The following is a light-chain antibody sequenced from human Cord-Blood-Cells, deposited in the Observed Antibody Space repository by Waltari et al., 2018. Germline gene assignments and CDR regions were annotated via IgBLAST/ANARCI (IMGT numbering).Light chain of an antibody. Sequence: SYELTQPPSVSVSPGQTASITCSGDKLGDKYACWYQQKPGQSPGRVIYQDSKRPSGIPERFSGANSGNTATLTISGTQAMDEADCYCQAWDSSTVVFGGGTKLTVL. CDR3: QAWDSSTVV. CDR2: QDS. J-gene: IGLJ2*01. CDR1: KLGDKY. V-gene: IGLV3-1*01.